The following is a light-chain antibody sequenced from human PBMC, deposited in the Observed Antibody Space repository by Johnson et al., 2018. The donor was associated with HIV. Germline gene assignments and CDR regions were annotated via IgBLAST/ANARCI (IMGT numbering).Light chain of an antibody. V-gene: IGLV1-51*01. J-gene: IGLJ1*01. CDR3: GTWDNSLSGGV. Sequence: QPVLTQPPSVSAAAGQKVTISCSGSSSNIGNNYVAWYQQVPGTAPKLLIYDNNRRPSGVPDRFSGSKSGTSATLGITGLQTGDEADYFCGTWDNSLSGGVFGTGTKVTVL. CDR1: SSNIGNNY. CDR2: DNN.